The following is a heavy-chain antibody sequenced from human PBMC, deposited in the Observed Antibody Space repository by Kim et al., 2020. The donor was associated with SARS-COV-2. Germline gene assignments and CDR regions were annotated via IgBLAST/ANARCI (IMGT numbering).Heavy chain of an antibody. CDR1: GGSISSGGYY. J-gene: IGHJ4*02. D-gene: IGHD2-15*01. Sequence: SETLSLTCTVSGGSISSGGYYWSWIRQHPGKGLEWIGYIYYSGNTYYNPSLKSRVTISVDTSKNQFSLKLSSVTAADTAVYYCARHCSGGSCYSWYFDYWGQGTLVTVSS. CDR3: ARHCSGGSCYSWYFDY. CDR2: IYYSGNT. V-gene: IGHV4-31*03.